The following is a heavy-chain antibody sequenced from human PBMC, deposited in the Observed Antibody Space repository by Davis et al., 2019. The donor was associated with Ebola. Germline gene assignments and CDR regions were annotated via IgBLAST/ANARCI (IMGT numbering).Heavy chain of an antibody. CDR1: GGSISSSSYY. J-gene: IGHJ6*02. CDR2: IYYSGST. V-gene: IGHV4-61*05. CDR3: ARVTPGYYYYGMDV. Sequence: MPGGSLRLSCTVSGGSISSSSYYWGWIRQPPGKGLEWIGYIYYSGSTNYNPSLKSRVTISVDTSKNQFSLKLSSVTAADTAVYYCARVTPGYYYYGMDVWGQGTTVTVSS.